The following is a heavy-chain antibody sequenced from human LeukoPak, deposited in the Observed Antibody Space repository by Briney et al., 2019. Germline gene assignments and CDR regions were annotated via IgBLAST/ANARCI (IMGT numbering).Heavy chain of an antibody. CDR3: ARRTYYYDSSGYYSGAGYWFDP. V-gene: IGHV5-51*01. Sequence: GESLKISCKGSGYTFTTHWIGWVRQMPGKGLEWMGIIYPGDSDTRYSPSFQGQVTISADKSISTAYLQWSSLKASDTAMYYCARRTYYYDSSGYYSGAGYWFDPWGQGTLVTVSS. D-gene: IGHD3-22*01. J-gene: IGHJ5*02. CDR2: IYPGDSDT. CDR1: GYTFTTHW.